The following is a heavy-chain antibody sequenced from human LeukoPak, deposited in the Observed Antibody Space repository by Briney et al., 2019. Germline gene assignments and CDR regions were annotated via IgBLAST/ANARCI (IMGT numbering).Heavy chain of an antibody. Sequence: GGSLRLSCAASGFTFSSYSVNWARQAPGKGLEWVSSISSSSSYIYYVDSVKGRFTISRDNAKNSLYLQMNSLRAEDTAVYYCARDGWVGGYASSRWFDPWGQGTLVTVSS. D-gene: IGHD5-12*01. CDR1: GFTFSSYS. V-gene: IGHV3-21*01. CDR3: ARDGWVGGYASSRWFDP. CDR2: ISSSSSYI. J-gene: IGHJ5*02.